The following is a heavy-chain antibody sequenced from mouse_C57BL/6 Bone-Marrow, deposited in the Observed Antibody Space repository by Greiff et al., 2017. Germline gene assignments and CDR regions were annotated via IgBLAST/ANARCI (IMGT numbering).Heavy chain of an antibody. CDR3: ARGWLLPFDY. CDR2: ISYDGSN. D-gene: IGHD2-3*01. Sequence: DVKLQESGPGLVKPSQSLSLTCSVTGYSITSGYYWNWIRQFPGNKLEWMGYISYDGSNNYNPSLKNRISITRDTSKNQFFLKLNSVTTEDTATYYCARGWLLPFDYWGQGTTLTVSS. J-gene: IGHJ2*01. V-gene: IGHV3-6*01. CDR1: GYSITSGYY.